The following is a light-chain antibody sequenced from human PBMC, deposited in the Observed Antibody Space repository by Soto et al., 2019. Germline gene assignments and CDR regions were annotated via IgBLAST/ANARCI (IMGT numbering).Light chain of an antibody. Sequence: EIVLTQSPGTLSLSPGERATLSCRASQSVSSTYIAWYQQNPGQAPRLLIYGASSRATGIPDRFSGIGSGTDFTLTISRLEPEDFAVYFCQQYGRSPPFTFGQGTKVEIK. CDR1: QSVSSTY. J-gene: IGKJ2*01. V-gene: IGKV3-20*01. CDR3: QQYGRSPPFT. CDR2: GAS.